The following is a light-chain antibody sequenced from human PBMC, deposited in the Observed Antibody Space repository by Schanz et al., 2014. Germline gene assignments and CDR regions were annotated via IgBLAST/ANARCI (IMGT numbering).Light chain of an antibody. Sequence: QAVVTQEPSLTVSPGGTVTLTCESSTGAVTSGHYPYWFQQKPGQAPRTLIYDTTNKHSWTPARFSASLLGGKAALTLSGAQPEDEADFYCMFYYSGSWVFGGGTKLTVL. CDR2: DTT. V-gene: IGLV7-46*01. CDR3: MFYYSGSWV. CDR1: TGAVTSGHY. J-gene: IGLJ3*02.